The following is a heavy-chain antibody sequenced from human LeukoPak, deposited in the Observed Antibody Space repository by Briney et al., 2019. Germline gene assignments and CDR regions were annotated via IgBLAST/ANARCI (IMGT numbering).Heavy chain of an antibody. V-gene: IGHV3-21*01. J-gene: IGHJ4*02. CDR1: GFTFSSYS. CDR3: ARNTYSSGWYEVDY. D-gene: IGHD6-19*01. CDR2: ISSSSSCI. Sequence: PGGSLRLSCAASGFTFSSYSMNWVRQAPGKGLEWVSSISSSSSCIYYADSVKGRFTISRDNAKNSLYLQMNSLRAEDTAVYYCARNTYSSGWYEVDYWGQGTLVTVSS.